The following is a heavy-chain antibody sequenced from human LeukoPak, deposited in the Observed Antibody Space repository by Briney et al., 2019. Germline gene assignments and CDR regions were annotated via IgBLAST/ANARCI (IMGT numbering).Heavy chain of an antibody. CDR2: YYSGSS. CDR3: ARRDGGSYHVVHFDY. D-gene: IGHD1-26*01. V-gene: IGHV4-39*01. J-gene: IGHJ4*02. Sequence: YYSGSSYYNPSLKSLVTISVDTSKNQFSLKLSSVTAADTAVYYCARRDGGSYHVVHFDYWGQGTLVTVSS.